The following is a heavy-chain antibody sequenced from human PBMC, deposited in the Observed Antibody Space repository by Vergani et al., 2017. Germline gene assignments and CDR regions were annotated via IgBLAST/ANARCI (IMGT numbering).Heavy chain of an antibody. CDR1: GFTFSSYA. D-gene: IGHD3-3*01. V-gene: IGHV3-64*04. Sequence: VQLVESGGGLVQPGGSLRLSCSASGFTFSSYAMHWVRQAPGKGLEYVSAISSNGGSTYYADSVKGRFTISRDNAKNSLYLQMNSLRAEDTAVYYCARGGDDLWSGYSVYWYFDLWGRGTLVTVSS. CDR3: ARGGDDLWSGYSVYWYFDL. J-gene: IGHJ2*01. CDR2: ISSNGGST.